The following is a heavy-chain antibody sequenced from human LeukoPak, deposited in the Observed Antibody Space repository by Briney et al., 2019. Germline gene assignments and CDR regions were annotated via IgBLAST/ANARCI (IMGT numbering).Heavy chain of an antibody. D-gene: IGHD4-11*01. Sequence: GGSLRLSCAASGFTFSDYYMSWIRQAPGKGLEWVSYISSSGLTMHYADSVKGRFTISRDNAKNSLYLQVNSLIAEDTAVYYCPRVGEDYNEYIDYWGQGTLVTVSS. J-gene: IGHJ4*02. CDR3: PRVGEDYNEYIDY. V-gene: IGHV3-11*04. CDR1: GFTFSDYY. CDR2: ISSSGLTM.